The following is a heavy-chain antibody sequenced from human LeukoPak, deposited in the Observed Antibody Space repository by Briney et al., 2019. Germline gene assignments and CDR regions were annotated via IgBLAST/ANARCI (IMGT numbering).Heavy chain of an antibody. Sequence: GGSLRLSCAASGFTFSSYAMHWVRQAPGKGLEWVAVISYDGSNKYYADSVKGRFTISRDNSKNTLYLQMNSLRAEDTAVYYCARAGGTYYFDYWGQGTLVTVSS. CDR2: ISYDGSNK. CDR3: ARAGGTYYFDY. CDR1: GFTFSSYA. D-gene: IGHD3-10*01. V-gene: IGHV3-30-3*01. J-gene: IGHJ4*02.